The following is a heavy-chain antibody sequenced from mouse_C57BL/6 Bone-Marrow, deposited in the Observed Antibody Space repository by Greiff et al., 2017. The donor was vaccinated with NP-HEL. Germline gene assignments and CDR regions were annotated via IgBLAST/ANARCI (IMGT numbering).Heavy chain of an antibody. V-gene: IGHV1-55*01. J-gene: IGHJ1*03. Sequence: VQLQQPGAELVKPGASVKMSCKASGYTFTSYWITWVKQRPGQGLEWIGDIYPGSGSTNYNEKFKSKATLTVDTSSSTASMQLSSLTSEDSAVYYCARNYYGSSYSWYFDVWGTGTTVTVSS. CDR1: GYTFTSYW. CDR3: ARNYYGSSYSWYFDV. D-gene: IGHD1-1*01. CDR2: IYPGSGST.